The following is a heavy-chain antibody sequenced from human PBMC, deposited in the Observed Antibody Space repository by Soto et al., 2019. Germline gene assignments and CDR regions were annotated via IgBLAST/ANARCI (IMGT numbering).Heavy chain of an antibody. CDR2: INHSGST. V-gene: IGHV4-34*01. CDR3: VRWDCSSTSCYARVDNWFDP. CDR1: GGSFSGYY. J-gene: IGHJ5*02. Sequence: SETLSLTCAVYGGSFSGYYWSWIRQPPGKGLEWIGEINHSGSTNYNPSLKSRVTISVDTSKNQFSLKLSSVTAADTAVYYCVRWDCSSTSCYARVDNWFDPWGQGTLVTVSS. D-gene: IGHD2-2*01.